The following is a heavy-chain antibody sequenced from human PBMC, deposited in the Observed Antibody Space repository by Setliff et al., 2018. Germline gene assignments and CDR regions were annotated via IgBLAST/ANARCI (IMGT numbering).Heavy chain of an antibody. J-gene: IGHJ4*02. V-gene: IGHV3-48*03. Sequence: GGSLRLSGAASGFTFSSYEMNWVRQAPGKGLEWVSYISSSGSTIYYADSVKGRFTISRDNAKNSLYLQMNSLRAEDTAVYYCARGAYGDYYFDYWGQGTLVTVSS. CDR1: GFTFSSYE. CDR3: ARGAYGDYYFDY. CDR2: ISSSGSTI. D-gene: IGHD4-17*01.